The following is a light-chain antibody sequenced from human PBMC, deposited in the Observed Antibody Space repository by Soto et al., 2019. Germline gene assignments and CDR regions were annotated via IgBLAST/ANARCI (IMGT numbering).Light chain of an antibody. Sequence: QSALTQPASVSGSPGQSVTISCTGTRTDIGTYNHVSWYQQHPGKVPKLIIYDLNNRPSGVSYRFSGSKSGNTASLTISGLQAEDEAVYYCSSYTDYYSIIFGGGTKLTVL. V-gene: IGLV2-14*01. CDR1: RTDIGTYNH. CDR2: DLN. J-gene: IGLJ2*01. CDR3: SSYTDYYSII.